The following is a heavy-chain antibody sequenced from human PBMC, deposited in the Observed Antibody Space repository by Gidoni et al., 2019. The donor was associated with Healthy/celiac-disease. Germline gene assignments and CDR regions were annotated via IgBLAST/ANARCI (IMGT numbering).Heavy chain of an antibody. CDR3: ARLLLDSSSDAFDI. J-gene: IGHJ3*02. CDR2: ISSSSSYI. Sequence: EVQLVESGGGLVKPGGSLRLSCAASGFPFSSYSMNWVRQAPGKGLEWVASISSSSSYIYYADSVKGRFTISRDNAKNSLYLQMNSLRAEDTAVYYCARLLLDSSSDAFDIWGQGTMVTVSS. V-gene: IGHV3-21*01. CDR1: GFPFSSYS. D-gene: IGHD6-6*01.